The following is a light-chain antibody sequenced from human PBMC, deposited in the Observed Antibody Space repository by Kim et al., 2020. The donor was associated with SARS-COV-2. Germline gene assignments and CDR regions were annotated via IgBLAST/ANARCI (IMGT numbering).Light chain of an antibody. CDR2: QDS. CDR3: QAWDSSVWV. J-gene: IGLJ3*02. Sequence: VSPGQTASITCSGDKLGDKYACWYQQKPGQSPVLVIYQDSKRPSGIPERFSGSNSGNTATLTISGTQAMDEADYYCQAWDSSVWVFGGGTKLTVL. V-gene: IGLV3-1*01. CDR1: KLGDKY.